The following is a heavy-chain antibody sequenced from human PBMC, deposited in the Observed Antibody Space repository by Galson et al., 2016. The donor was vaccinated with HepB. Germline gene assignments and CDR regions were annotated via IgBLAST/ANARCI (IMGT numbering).Heavy chain of an antibody. D-gene: IGHD3-9*01. J-gene: IGHJ4*02. Sequence: SLRLSCAASGFTFSSSAMNWVRQAPGKGPEWVSSISSSSVHKYYADSVRGRFTISRDNTKNSLFLQMNSPRDADTGVYYCARGSDDDILTGYSDFDYWGQGTLVTVSS. CDR1: GFTFSSSA. CDR2: ISSSSVHK. CDR3: ARGSDDDILTGYSDFDY. V-gene: IGHV3-21*01.